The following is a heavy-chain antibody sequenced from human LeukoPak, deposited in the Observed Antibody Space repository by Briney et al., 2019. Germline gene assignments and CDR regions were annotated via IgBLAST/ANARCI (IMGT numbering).Heavy chain of an antibody. CDR3: ARLFWSGHSFYNYGMDV. CDR2: IYYSGST. CDR1: GGSVSSSSYY. D-gene: IGHD3-3*01. J-gene: IGHJ6*02. Sequence: PSETLSLTCTVSGGSVSSSSYYWGWIRQPPGKGLEWIGSIYYSGSTYYNPSLKSRVNISVDTSKNQFSLKLTSVTAADTAVYYCARLFWSGHSFYNYGMDVWGQGTTVTVSS. V-gene: IGHV4-39*01.